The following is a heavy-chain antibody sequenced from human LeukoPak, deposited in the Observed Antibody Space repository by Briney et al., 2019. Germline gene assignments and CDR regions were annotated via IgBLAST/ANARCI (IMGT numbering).Heavy chain of an antibody. CDR2: ISGRGDRT. Sequence: GGSLRLSCAASGFTFSSYAMNWVRQAPGKGLEWVSSISGRGDRTYYADSVKGRFTISRDNAKNTLYLQMNSLRAEDTAVYYCARASGYCSSTSCTYYYGMDVWGQGTTVTVSS. CDR1: GFTFSSYA. J-gene: IGHJ6*02. D-gene: IGHD2-2*01. V-gene: IGHV3-23*01. CDR3: ARASGYCSSTSCTYYYGMDV.